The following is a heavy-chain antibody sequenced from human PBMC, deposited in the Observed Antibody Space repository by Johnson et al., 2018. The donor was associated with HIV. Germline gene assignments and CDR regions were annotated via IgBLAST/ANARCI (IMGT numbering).Heavy chain of an antibody. V-gene: IGHV3-30*19. D-gene: IGHD2-2*01. CDR1: GFTFNSYG. Sequence: QVQLVESGGGVVQPGRSLRLSCAASGFTFNSYGMHWVRQAPGKGLEWVAIISYDGSNKYYAHSVKGRFTISRDNAKNTLYLQMNSLRAEDTAVYYCAKDLAVVFVTTNGAGAFDLWGQGTLVTVSS. CDR3: AKDLAVVFVTTNGAGAFDL. CDR2: ISYDGSNK. J-gene: IGHJ3*01.